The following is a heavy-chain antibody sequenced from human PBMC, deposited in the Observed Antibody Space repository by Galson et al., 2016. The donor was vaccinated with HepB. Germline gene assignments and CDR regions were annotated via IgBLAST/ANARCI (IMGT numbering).Heavy chain of an antibody. J-gene: IGHJ4*02. CDR3: ARDGSVANIADFDY. CDR2: IHKDGSRT. CDR1: GLTFSWQW. V-gene: IGHV3-74*01. D-gene: IGHD1-26*01. Sequence: SLRLSCAASGLTFSWQWMHWVRQAPGKGLVWVSRIHKDGSRTDYADYVKGRFTILRDNAKNTRYLQMNSLRAEDTGVYYCARDGSVANIADFDYWGQGALITVSS.